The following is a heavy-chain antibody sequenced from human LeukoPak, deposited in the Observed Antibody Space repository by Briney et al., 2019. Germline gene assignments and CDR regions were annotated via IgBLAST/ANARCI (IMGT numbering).Heavy chain of an antibody. CDR3: ARVGLGSGSSTGNYYYMDV. CDR2: IYYSGRN. CDR1: GGSISLYY. D-gene: IGHD3-10*01. J-gene: IGHJ6*03. V-gene: IGHV4-59*01. Sequence: SETLSLTCTVSGGSISLYYWSWIRQPPGKGLEWIGYIYYSGRNKYNPSLKNRITISVDTSKNQLSLRLGSVTAVDTAVYYCARVGLGSGSSTGNYYYMDVWGKGTTVTVSS.